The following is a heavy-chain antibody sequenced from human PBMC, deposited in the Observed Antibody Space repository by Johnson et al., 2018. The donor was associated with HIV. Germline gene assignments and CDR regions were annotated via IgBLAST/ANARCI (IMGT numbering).Heavy chain of an antibody. D-gene: IGHD3-10*01. V-gene: IGHV3-53*01. J-gene: IGHJ3*02. Sequence: VQLVESGGGLIQPGGSLRLSCAGSGFTVSSNYMSWVRQAPGKGLEWVSVIYSGGSTYYTAFVKGRFTISRDNSKNTLYLQMNSLRAEDAAVYYCAKDLVERSGISDDAFDIWDQGTMVTVSS. CDR2: IYSGGST. CDR1: GFTVSSNY. CDR3: AKDLVERSGISDDAFDI.